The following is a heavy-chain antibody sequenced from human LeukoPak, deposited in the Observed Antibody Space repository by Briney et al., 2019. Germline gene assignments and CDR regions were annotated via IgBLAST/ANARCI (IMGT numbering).Heavy chain of an antibody. CDR1: VDTLTELS. J-gene: IGHJ3*02. V-gene: IGHV1-24*01. Sequence: ASVKVSCKVSVDTLTELSMHWVRQAPGKELEWMGGFDPEDGETIYAQKFQVRVTMTEDTSTDTAYMELSSLRSEDTAVYYCATALWFQDSSLDDAFDIWGQGTMVTVSS. CDR2: FDPEDGET. CDR3: ATALWFQDSSLDDAFDI. D-gene: IGHD3-10*01.